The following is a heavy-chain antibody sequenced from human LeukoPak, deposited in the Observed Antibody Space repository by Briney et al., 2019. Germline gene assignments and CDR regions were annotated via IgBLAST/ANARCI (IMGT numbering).Heavy chain of an antibody. J-gene: IGHJ4*02. D-gene: IGHD1-1*01. CDR1: NVSITSSAYY. V-gene: IGHV4-39*07. CDR2: IYYTTNT. Sequence: SETLSLTCTASNVSITSSAYYWAWIRQSPGKGLEWIGNIYYTTNTYYNPSLKSRVTISVDTSKEQFSLKLRSVTAADTAVYYCARNNWNDASFDHWGQGTLVTVSS. CDR3: ARNNWNDASFDH.